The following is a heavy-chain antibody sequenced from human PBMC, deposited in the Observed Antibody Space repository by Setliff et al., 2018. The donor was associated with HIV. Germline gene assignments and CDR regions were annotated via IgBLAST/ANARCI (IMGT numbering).Heavy chain of an antibody. CDR3: ARKNYGGAFDI. CDR2: FHYTGGT. J-gene: IGHJ3*02. V-gene: IGHV4-59*01. CDR1: GVSINTYY. D-gene: IGHD3-16*01. Sequence: SETLSLTCSVSGVSINTYYWNWVRQPGTGLEWIGYFHYTGGTSYNPSLTRRVTISADTSKNQFSLNLTSVTAADTAVYYCARKNYGGAFDIWGLGTMVTVSS.